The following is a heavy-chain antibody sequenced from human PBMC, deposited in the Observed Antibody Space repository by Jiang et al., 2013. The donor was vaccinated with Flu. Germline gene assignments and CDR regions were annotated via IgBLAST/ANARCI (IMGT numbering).Heavy chain of an antibody. Sequence: PGLVKPSGTLSLTCAVSGGSISRSNWWGWLRQPPGKGLEWIGETHHSGSTNYNPSLKSRVTISVDKSKNQFSLKLTSVTAADTAVYYCATIFGGPNYWGQGTLVTVSS. CDR3: ATIFGGPNY. CDR1: GGSISRSNW. J-gene: IGHJ4*02. V-gene: IGHV4-4*02. CDR2: THHSGST. D-gene: IGHD3-3*01.